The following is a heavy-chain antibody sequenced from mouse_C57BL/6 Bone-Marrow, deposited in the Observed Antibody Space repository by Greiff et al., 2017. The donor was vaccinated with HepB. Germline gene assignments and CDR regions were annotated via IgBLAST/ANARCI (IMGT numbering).Heavy chain of an antibody. CDR1: GYTFTSYW. CDR3: ARRLGFAY. V-gene: IGHV1-50*01. CDR2: IDPSDSYT. J-gene: IGHJ3*01. D-gene: IGHD4-1*01. Sequence: QVQLQQPGAELEKPGASVKLSCKASGYTFTSYWMQWVKQRPGQGLEWIGEIDPSDSYTNYNQKFKGKATLTVDTSSSTAYMQLSSLTSEDSAVYYCARRLGFAYWGQGTLVTVSA.